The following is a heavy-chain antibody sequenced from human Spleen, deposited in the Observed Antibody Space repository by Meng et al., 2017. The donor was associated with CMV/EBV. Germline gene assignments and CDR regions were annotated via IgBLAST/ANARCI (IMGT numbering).Heavy chain of an antibody. Sequence: GSLRLSCTVSGGSISSSSYYWGWIRQPPGKGLEWIGSIYYSGSTYYNPSLKSRVTISVDTSKNQFSLKLSSVTAADTAVYYCAREGGGYSSSWYGYWGQGTLVTVSS. CDR1: GGSISSSSYY. CDR2: IYYSGST. D-gene: IGHD6-13*01. J-gene: IGHJ4*02. V-gene: IGHV4-39*07. CDR3: AREGGGYSSSWYGY.